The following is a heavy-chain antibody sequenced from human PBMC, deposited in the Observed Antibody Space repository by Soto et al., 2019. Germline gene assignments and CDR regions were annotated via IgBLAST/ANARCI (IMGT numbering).Heavy chain of an antibody. D-gene: IGHD3-16*02. CDR2: INPSSGST. CDR1: GYTFTSYG. J-gene: IGHJ4*02. Sequence: ASVKVSCKASGYTFTSYGISWVRQAPGQGLEWMGIINPSSGSTSYAQKFQGRVTMTRDTSTSTVYMELSSLRSEDTAVYYCAISRMGELSLSLDYWGQGTLVTVSS. CDR3: AISRMGELSLSLDY. V-gene: IGHV1-46*01.